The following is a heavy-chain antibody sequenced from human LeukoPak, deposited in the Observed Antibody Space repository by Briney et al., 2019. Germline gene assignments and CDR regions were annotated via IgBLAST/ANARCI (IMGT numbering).Heavy chain of an antibody. D-gene: IGHD3-9*01. J-gene: IGHJ4*02. CDR1: GGSISSSSYY. CDR2: ISISGNTI. Sequence: LSLTCTVSGGSISSSSYYWGWIRQPPGKGLEWVSYISISGNTIYYADSVKGRFTISRDNAKNSLYLQMNSLRAEDTAVYGCAKDLHYDILTGFDYWGQGTLVTVSS. CDR3: AKDLHYDILTGFDY. V-gene: IGHV3-11*01.